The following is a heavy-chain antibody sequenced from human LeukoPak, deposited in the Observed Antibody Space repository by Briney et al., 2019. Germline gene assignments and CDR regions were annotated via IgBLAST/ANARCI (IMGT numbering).Heavy chain of an antibody. D-gene: IGHD3-3*01. CDR3: AREEFLEWSPDY. CDR2: IYHSGST. J-gene: IGHJ4*02. V-gene: IGHV4-38-2*02. CDR1: GDSISSYY. Sequence: PSETLSLTCTVSGDSISSYYWSWIRQPPGQGLEWIGSIYHSGSTYYTPSLRSRVTISVDTSKNQFSLKLSSVTAADTAVYYCAREEFLEWSPDYWGQGTLVTVSS.